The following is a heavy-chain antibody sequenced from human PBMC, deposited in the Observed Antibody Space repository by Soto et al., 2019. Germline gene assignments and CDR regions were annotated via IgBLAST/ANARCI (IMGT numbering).Heavy chain of an antibody. D-gene: IGHD3-22*01. CDR3: AKDCHYDSSGYCFDY. J-gene: IGHJ4*02. Sequence: QVQLVESGGGVVQPGRSLRLSCAASGFTFSSYGMHWVRQAPGKGLEWVAVISYDGSNKYYADSVKGRFTISRDNSKNTLYLQMNSLRAEDTAVYYCAKDCHYDSSGYCFDYWGQGTLVTVSS. CDR1: GFTFSSYG. V-gene: IGHV3-30*18. CDR2: ISYDGSNK.